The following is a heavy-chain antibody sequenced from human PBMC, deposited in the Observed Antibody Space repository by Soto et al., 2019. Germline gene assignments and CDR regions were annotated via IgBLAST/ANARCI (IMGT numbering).Heavy chain of an antibody. J-gene: IGHJ3*02. D-gene: IGHD3-22*01. CDR1: GGSISSGDYY. Sequence: QVQLQESGPGLVKPSQTLSLTCTVSGGSISSGDYYWSWIRQPPGKGLEWIGYIYYSGSTYYNPSLKSRVTISVDPSKNQFTLKLSSVTAADTAVYYCAREHRKKYYYDSSGYRDDAFDIWGQGTMVTVSS. V-gene: IGHV4-30-4*01. CDR3: AREHRKKYYYDSSGYRDDAFDI. CDR2: IYYSGST.